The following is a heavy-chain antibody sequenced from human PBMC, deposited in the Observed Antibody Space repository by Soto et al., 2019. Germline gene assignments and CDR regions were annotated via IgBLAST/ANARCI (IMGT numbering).Heavy chain of an antibody. CDR3: ASGPLGTITMVRGVIPFV. J-gene: IGHJ4*02. Sequence: ASVKFSCKASGYTFTSYGISWVRQAPGQGLEWMGWISAYNGNTNYAQKLQGRVTMTTDTSTSTAYMELRSLRSDDTAVYYCASGPLGTITMVRGVIPFVWGQGTLVTVSS. CDR2: ISAYNGNT. CDR1: GYTFTSYG. V-gene: IGHV1-18*01. D-gene: IGHD3-10*01.